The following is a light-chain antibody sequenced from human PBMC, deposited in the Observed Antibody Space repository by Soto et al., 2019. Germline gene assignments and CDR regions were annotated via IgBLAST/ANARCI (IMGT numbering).Light chain of an antibody. CDR3: QQSFTTPYT. CDR1: QSISSY. V-gene: IGKV1-39*01. Sequence: DIQMTQSPSSLSASVGDRVTITCRASQSISSYLNWYQQKPGKAPKLLIYAASSLQSGVPSRFSGSGSETDFTLTISRLQPEDSATYYCQQSFTTPYTFGQGTKVDIK. CDR2: AAS. J-gene: IGKJ2*01.